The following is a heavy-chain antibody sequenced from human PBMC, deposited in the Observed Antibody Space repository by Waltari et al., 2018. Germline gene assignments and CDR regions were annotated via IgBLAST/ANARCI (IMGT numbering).Heavy chain of an antibody. CDR1: GGSFSDYY. J-gene: IGHJ3*02. Sequence: QVQLQQWGAGLLKPSETLSLTCAVYGGSFSDYYWSWIRQPPGKGQEWVGQLNHRGNTNYNPSLKTRVTISVDKAKNQFSRRLSSVTAADTAVYYCARVNDYYDTNGAFFDIWGQGTMVTVSS. D-gene: IGHD3-22*01. CDR2: LNHRGNT. CDR3: ARVNDYYDTNGAFFDI. V-gene: IGHV4-34*02.